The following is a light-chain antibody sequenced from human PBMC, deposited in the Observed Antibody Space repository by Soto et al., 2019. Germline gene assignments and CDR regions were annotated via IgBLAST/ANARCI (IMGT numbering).Light chain of an antibody. V-gene: IGLV2-8*01. CDR1: KNDIGVYDF. J-gene: IGLJ1*01. CDR2: EVV. Sequence: QSVLTQPPSASGSPGQSVTISCTGTKNDIGVYDFVSWYQHHPGKAPRLIIYEVVQRPSGVPDRSSGSKSGNTASLTVSGPQAADEADYFCKSYAGSNTYVFGSGTKVTVL. CDR3: KSYAGSNTYV.